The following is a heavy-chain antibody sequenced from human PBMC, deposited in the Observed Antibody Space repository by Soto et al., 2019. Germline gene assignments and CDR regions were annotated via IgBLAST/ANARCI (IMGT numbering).Heavy chain of an antibody. CDR3: AGATSLQLYYMDV. CDR2: TYYRSRWYN. V-gene: IGHV6-1*01. D-gene: IGHD4-4*01. CDR1: GDSVSSNSAA. J-gene: IGHJ6*03. Sequence: PLQTLSLTCAISGDSVSSNSAAWYWIRQSPSRGLEWLGRTYYRSRWYNDYAVSVKSRITINPDTSKNLCSLYLNSVPPADPAVYEGAGATSLQLYYMDVWGKGTRVT.